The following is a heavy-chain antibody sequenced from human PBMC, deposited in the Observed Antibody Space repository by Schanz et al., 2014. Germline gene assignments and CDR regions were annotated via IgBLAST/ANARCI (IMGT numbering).Heavy chain of an antibody. CDR1: GFTVSKNY. D-gene: IGHD5-18*01. J-gene: IGHJ4*02. V-gene: IGHV3-66*01. CDR3: ARGTDTAMEHRPFDY. CDR2: IYTDGST. Sequence: EVQLLESGGGLIKPGGSLRLSCAASGFTVSKNYMSWVRQAPGKGLEWVSIIYTDGSTYYADSVRDRFTISRDNSKNMLYLQINNLRAEDTAVYYCARGTDTAMEHRPFDYWGQGTLVTDSS.